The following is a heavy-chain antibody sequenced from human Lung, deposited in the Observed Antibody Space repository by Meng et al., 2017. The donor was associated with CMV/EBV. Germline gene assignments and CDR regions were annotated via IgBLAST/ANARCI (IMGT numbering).Heavy chain of an antibody. CDR2: INHSGST. J-gene: IGHJ4*02. V-gene: IGHV4-34*01. CDR1: GYY. D-gene: IGHD3-16*02. Sequence: GYYWSWIRQPPGKGLECIGEINHSGSTNYNPSLKSRVTISVDTSKNQFSLKLSSVTAADTAVYYCARVMVNYDYVWGSYRYTHYFDYWGQGTLVTVSS. CDR3: ARVMVNYDYVWGSYRYTHYFDY.